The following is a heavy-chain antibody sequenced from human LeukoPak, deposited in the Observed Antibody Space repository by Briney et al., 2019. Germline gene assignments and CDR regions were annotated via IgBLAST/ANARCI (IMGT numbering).Heavy chain of an antibody. V-gene: IGHV3-48*01. D-gene: IGHD2-15*01. CDR1: GFPFSIYS. CDR2: ISSSGSAI. Sequence: PGGSLRLSCAASGFPFSIYSINWVRQAPGKGLEWVSYISSSGSAIYYVDSVKGRFTVSRDNAKNSLFLQMNSPRAENTAVYYCVRVKGSYFDYWGQGALVTVSS. CDR3: VRVKGSYFDY. J-gene: IGHJ4*02.